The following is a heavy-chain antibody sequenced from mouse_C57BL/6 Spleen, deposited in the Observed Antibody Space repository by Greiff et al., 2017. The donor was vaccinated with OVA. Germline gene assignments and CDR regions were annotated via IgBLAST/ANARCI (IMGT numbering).Heavy chain of an antibody. CDR3: CRYYYVGSYDFDY. CDR2: IWWDDDK. Sequence: QVTLKVSGPGILQPSQTLSLTCSFSGFSLSTFGMGVGWIRQPSGKGLEWLAHIWWDDDKYYNPALKSRLTISKDTTKNQVFLKIANVDTAESASSYYCRYYYVGSYDFDYWGQGTTLTVSS. V-gene: IGHV8-8*01. J-gene: IGHJ2*01. CDR1: GFSLSTFGMG. D-gene: IGHD1-1*01.